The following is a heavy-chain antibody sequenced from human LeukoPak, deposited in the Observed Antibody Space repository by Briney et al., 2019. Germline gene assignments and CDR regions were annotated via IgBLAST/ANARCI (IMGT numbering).Heavy chain of an antibody. D-gene: IGHD1/OR15-1a*01. J-gene: IGHJ4*02. CDR2: INHSGST. CDR1: GGSFSYYY. V-gene: IGHV4-34*01. Sequence: SETLSLTCAVYGGSFSYYYWSWIRQPPGKGLEWIGEINHSGSTNYNPSLRSRVTISVDTSKNQFSLKLSSVTAADTAVYYCARRGITGTWYYFDYWGQGTLVTVSS. CDR3: ARRGITGTWYYFDY.